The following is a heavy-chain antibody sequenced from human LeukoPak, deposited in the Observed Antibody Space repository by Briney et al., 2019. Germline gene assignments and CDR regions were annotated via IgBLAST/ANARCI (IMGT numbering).Heavy chain of an antibody. J-gene: IGHJ5*02. CDR2: IYTSGST. Sequence: SETLSLTCTVSGGSIHSGSYYWSWIRQPAGKGLEWIGRIYTSGSTNYNPSLESRLTISADTSKNQFSLKVRSVTAADTAVYYCARDWGFQWLDPWGQGTLVTVSS. D-gene: IGHD3-16*01. CDR3: ARDWGFQWLDP. CDR1: GGSIHSGSYY. V-gene: IGHV4-61*02.